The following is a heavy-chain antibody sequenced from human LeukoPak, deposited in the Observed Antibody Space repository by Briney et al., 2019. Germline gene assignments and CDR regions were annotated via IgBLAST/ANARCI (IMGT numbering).Heavy chain of an antibody. CDR2: IDPSASYT. V-gene: IGHV5-10-1*01. CDR1: GYRLTSYW. D-gene: IGHD3-9*01. J-gene: IGHJ4*02. CDR3: ARLEYFADY. Sequence: GESLRISRKGSGYRLTSYWISWVRQIPGKGLEWRGRIDPSASYTNYSPSFQGHVTISVDKSINTAYLQWSSLKASDTAMYYCARLEYFADYWGQGTLVTVSS.